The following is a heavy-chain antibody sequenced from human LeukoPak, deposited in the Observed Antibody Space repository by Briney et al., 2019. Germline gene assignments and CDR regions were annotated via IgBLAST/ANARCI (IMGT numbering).Heavy chain of an antibody. J-gene: IGHJ4*02. CDR2: IWYDGSNK. Sequence: GRSLRLSCAASGFTFSNYGMHWVRQAPGKGLEWVAVIWYDGSNKYYADSVKGRFTISRGNSKNTLYLQMNSLRAEDTAVYYCARDQDSSGYNYYFDYWGQGTLVTVSS. CDR1: GFTFSNYG. D-gene: IGHD3-22*01. V-gene: IGHV3-33*01. CDR3: ARDQDSSGYNYYFDY.